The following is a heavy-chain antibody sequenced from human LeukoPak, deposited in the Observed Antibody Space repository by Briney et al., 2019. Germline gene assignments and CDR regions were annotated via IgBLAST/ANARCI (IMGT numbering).Heavy chain of an antibody. CDR1: GGSISSGSYY. CDR2: IYTSGST. D-gene: IGHD3-22*01. V-gene: IGHV4-61*02. Sequence: SEILSLTCTVSGGSISSGSYYWSWIRQPAGKGLEWIGRIYTSGSTNYNPSLKSRVTISVDTSKNQFPLKLSSVTAADTAVYYCARENYYDSSGYLFDYWGQGTLVTVSS. CDR3: ARENYYDSSGYLFDY. J-gene: IGHJ4*02.